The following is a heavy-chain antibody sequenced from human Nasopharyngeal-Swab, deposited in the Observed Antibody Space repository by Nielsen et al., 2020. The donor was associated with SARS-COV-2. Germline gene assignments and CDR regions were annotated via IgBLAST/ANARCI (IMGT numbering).Heavy chain of an antibody. D-gene: IGHD6-19*01. J-gene: IGHJ6*03. CDR1: GFSLSTSGVG. Sequence: SGPTLVKPTQTLTLTCTFSGFSLSTSGVGVGWIRQPPGKALEWLALIYWNDDKRYSPSLTSRLTITKDTSKNQVVLTMTNMDPVDTATYYCAHSVGSGWAYYYYYMDVWGKGTTVTVSS. CDR2: IYWNDDK. CDR3: AHSVGSGWAYYYYYMDV. V-gene: IGHV2-5*01.